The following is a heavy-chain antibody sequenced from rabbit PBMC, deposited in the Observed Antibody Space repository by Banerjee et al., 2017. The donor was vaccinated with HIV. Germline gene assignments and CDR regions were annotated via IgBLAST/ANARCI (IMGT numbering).Heavy chain of an antibody. Sequence: QSLEESGGDLVKPGASLTLTCTASGFSFSSSYYMCWVRQAPGKGLEWIACIYAGSSGSTYYASWAKGRFTISKTSSTTVTLQMTSLTAADTATYFCARDSYDDYGDYVDNLWGPGTLVTVS. CDR1: GFSFSSSYY. D-gene: IGHD2-1*01. CDR2: IYAGSSGST. CDR3: ARDSYDDYGDYVDNL. J-gene: IGHJ4*01. V-gene: IGHV1S40*01.